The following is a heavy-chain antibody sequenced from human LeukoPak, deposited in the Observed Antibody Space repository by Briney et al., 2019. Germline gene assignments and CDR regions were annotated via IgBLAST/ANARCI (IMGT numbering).Heavy chain of an antibody. V-gene: IGHV4-39*01. J-gene: IGHJ4*02. CDR3: ARPHGDSDY. CDR2: IYYSRNA. Sequence: SETLSLTCTVSGGSISSSSYYWVWIRQPPGKGLEWIGSIYYSRNAYYNPSLKSRVTISVDTSKKQFSLRLRSVTPADTAVYYCARPHGDSDYWGQGTLVTVSS. CDR1: GGSISSSSYY. D-gene: IGHD4-17*01.